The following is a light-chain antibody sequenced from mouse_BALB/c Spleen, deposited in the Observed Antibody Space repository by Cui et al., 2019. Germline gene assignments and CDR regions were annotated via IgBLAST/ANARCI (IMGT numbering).Light chain of an antibody. CDR3: QQWSSYPFT. J-gene: IGKJ4*01. Sequence: QIVLTQSPAIRSASPGEKVTMTCSASSSVSYMYWYQQKPGSSPRLLIYDTSNLASGVPVRFSGSGSGTSYSLTISRMEAEDAATYYCQQWSSYPFTFGSGTKLEIK. CDR2: DTS. CDR1: SSVSY. V-gene: IGKV4-55*01.